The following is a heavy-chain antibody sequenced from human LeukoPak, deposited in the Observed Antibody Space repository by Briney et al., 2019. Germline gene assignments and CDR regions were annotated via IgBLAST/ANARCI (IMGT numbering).Heavy chain of an antibody. V-gene: IGHV3-74*01. CDR1: GITFSNYY. CDR2: IIQDGSVT. D-gene: IGHD2-21*01. J-gene: IGHJ4*02. Sequence: GGSLRLSCVTSGITFSNYYMHWVRQVPGEGLVWVSHIIQDGSVTSYADSVKGRFTISRDNAKNTVYLQLNNLRAEDTAVYYCATDDCRGLGYWGQGTLVTVSS. CDR3: ATDDCRGLGY.